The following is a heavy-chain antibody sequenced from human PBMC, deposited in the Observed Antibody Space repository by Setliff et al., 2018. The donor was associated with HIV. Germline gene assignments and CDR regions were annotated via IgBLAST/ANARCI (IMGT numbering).Heavy chain of an antibody. D-gene: IGHD6-19*01. V-gene: IGHV1-18*01. Sequence: ASVKVSCKASGYTFSSYGISWVRQAPGQGLEWMGWISASNGYTDYAQKFRDRVTLTTDTSTSTAYMELRSLTSDDTAVYYCAKEIRAMGSDWHRVYNYYGMDVWGQGTTVTVSS. CDR1: GYTFSSYG. CDR3: AKEIRAMGSDWHRVYNYYGMDV. CDR2: ISASNGYT. J-gene: IGHJ6*02.